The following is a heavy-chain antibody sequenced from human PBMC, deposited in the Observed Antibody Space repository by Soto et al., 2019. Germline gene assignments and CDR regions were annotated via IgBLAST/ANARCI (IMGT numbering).Heavy chain of an antibody. V-gene: IGHV1-3*01. CDR1: GYTSTSYA. J-gene: IGHJ5*02. D-gene: IGHD1-7*01. CDR2: INAGNGNT. Sequence: ASVKVACKASGYTSTSYAMHWVRQAPGQRLEWMGWINAGNGNTKHSQKFQGRVTITRDTSASTAYMELSSLRSEDTAVYYCARDYLSYRTSANGWFDPWGQGTLVTVS. CDR3: ARDYLSYRTSANGWFDP.